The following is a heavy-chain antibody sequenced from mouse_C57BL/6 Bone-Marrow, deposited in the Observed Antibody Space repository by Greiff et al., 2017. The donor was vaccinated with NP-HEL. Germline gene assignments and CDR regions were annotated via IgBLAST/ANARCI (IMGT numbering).Heavy chain of an antibody. D-gene: IGHD1-1*01. Sequence: QVQLQQSGAELVKPGASVKLSCKASGYTFTEYTIHWVKQRSGQGLEWIGWVYPGSGSIKYNAKFKDKATLTADKSSSTVYMELSRLTSGDAAVYFCARHGVAYYYGSIYDFDYWGQGTTLTVSA. J-gene: IGHJ2*01. CDR2: VYPGSGSI. CDR3: ARHGVAYYYGSIYDFDY. V-gene: IGHV1-62-2*01. CDR1: GYTFTEYT.